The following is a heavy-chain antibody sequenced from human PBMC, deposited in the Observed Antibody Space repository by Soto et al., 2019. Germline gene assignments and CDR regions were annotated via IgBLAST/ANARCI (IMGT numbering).Heavy chain of an antibody. CDR3: ARAMVRGKNYYGVDV. V-gene: IGHV5-51*01. Sequence: RGESLKISCKGSGYSFTNYWIGWVRQMPGKGLEWMGIIYPGDSDTRYSPSFQGQVTISADKSVSTAYLQWSSLKASDTAMYYCARAMVRGKNYYGVDVWGQGTTVTVSS. CDR2: IYPGDSDT. D-gene: IGHD3-10*01. CDR1: GYSFTNYW. J-gene: IGHJ6*02.